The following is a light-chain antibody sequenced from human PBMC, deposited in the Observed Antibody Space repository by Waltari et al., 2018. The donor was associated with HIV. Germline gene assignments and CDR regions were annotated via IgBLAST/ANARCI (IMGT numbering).Light chain of an antibody. CDR2: SNN. Sequence: QSVLTQPPSASGTPGQRVTISCSGSSSNIGSNAVNWYQQLPGTAPKLLIYSNNQRAAGGPDLCSGSKAGTSASLAISGLQSEDEADYYCASWDDSLNGYVFGTGTKVTVL. CDR3: ASWDDSLNGYV. J-gene: IGLJ1*01. CDR1: SSNIGSNA. V-gene: IGLV1-44*01.